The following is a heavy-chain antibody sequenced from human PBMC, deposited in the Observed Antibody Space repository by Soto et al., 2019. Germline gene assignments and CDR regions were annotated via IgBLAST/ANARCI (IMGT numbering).Heavy chain of an antibody. V-gene: IGHV4-31*03. CDR2: IYYSGST. CDR3: ARVSIAAAGNPIDY. CDR1: GGSISSGGYY. J-gene: IGHJ4*02. D-gene: IGHD6-13*01. Sequence: SETLSLTCTVSGGSISSGGYYWSWIRQHPGKGLEWIGYIYYSGSTYYNPSLKSRVTISVDTSKNQFSLKLSSVTAADTAVYYCARVSIAAAGNPIDYWGQGTLVTVS.